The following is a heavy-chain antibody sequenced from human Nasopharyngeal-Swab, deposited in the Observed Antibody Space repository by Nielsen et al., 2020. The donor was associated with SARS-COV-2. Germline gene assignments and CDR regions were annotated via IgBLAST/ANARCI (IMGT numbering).Heavy chain of an antibody. D-gene: IGHD3-10*01. V-gene: IGHV4-34*01. CDR2: INYSGNT. Sequence: GSLRLSCAVYGGSFSGYYWSWIRQPPGKGLEWIGEINYSGNTNYNPSLKSRVTISLDTSKNQFSLNLSSVTAADTAVYYCARGGTYGSGNWFDPWGQGTLVTVSS. CDR3: ARGGTYGSGNWFDP. J-gene: IGHJ5*02. CDR1: GGSFSGYY.